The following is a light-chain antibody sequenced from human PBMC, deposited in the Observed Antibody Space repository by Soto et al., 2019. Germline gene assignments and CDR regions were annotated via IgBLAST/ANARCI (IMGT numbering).Light chain of an antibody. CDR1: SSDVGGYNY. Sequence: SVLTQPASLSGSTGESATISCNGTSSDVGGYNYVSWYQQHPVKAPKLMIYDVTNRPSGVSDRFSGSKSGNTASLTISGLQAEDEADYYCSSYTSSSTPYVFGTGTKVTVL. CDR2: DVT. J-gene: IGLJ1*01. V-gene: IGLV2-14*01. CDR3: SSYTSSSTPYV.